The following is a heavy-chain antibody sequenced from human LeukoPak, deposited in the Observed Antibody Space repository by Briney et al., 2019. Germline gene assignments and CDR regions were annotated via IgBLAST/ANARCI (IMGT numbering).Heavy chain of an antibody. J-gene: IGHJ4*02. CDR3: ARDTSAERLTYYFDY. Sequence: SVKVSCKASGYTLTSYDINWVRQAPGQGLEWMGGIIPIFGTANYAQKFQGRVTITTDESTSTAYMELSSLRSEDTAVYYCARDTSAERLTYYFDYWGQGTLVTVSS. V-gene: IGHV1-69*05. D-gene: IGHD1-1*01. CDR1: GYTLTSYD. CDR2: IIPIFGTA.